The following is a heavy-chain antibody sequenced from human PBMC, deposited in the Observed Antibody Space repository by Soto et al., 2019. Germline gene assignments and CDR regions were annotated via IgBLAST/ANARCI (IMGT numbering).Heavy chain of an antibody. CDR3: ARAAHDRQWLVPGYNWFDP. D-gene: IGHD6-19*01. V-gene: IGHV4-4*07. CDR1: GGSISSYY. Sequence: SETLSLTCTVSGGSISSYYWSWIRRPAGKGLEWIGRIYTSGSTNYNPSLKSRVTMSVDTSKNQFSLKLSSVTAADTAVYYCARAAHDRQWLVPGYNWFDPWGQGTLVTVSS. J-gene: IGHJ5*02. CDR2: IYTSGST.